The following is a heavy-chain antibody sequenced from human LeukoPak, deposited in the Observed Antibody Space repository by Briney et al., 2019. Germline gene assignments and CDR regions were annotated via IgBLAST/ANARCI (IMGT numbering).Heavy chain of an antibody. J-gene: IGHJ4*02. CDR1: GIMFSDYW. D-gene: IGHD3-16*01. V-gene: IGHV3-7*01. CDR2: IKQHGTER. Sequence: GGSLRLSCTASGIMFSDYWMSWARQAPGKGLEWVANIKQHGTERYYVDSVKGRFTISRDDAKKSVYLQMNSLRVEDTAMYYCASDGGPFDHWGQGILVTVAS. CDR3: ASDGGPFDH.